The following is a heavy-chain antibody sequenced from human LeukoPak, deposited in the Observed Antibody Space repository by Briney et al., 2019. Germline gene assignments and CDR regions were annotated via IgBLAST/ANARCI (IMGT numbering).Heavy chain of an antibody. Sequence: SETLSLTCTVSGGSISSYYWSWIRQPPGKGLEWIGYIYYSGSTNYNPSLKSRVTISVDTSKNQFSLKLSSVTAADTAMYYCARLGTAMVTYGMDVWGQGTTVTVSS. V-gene: IGHV4-59*08. CDR2: IYYSGST. CDR3: ARLGTAMVTYGMDV. J-gene: IGHJ6*02. CDR1: GGSISSYY. D-gene: IGHD5-18*01.